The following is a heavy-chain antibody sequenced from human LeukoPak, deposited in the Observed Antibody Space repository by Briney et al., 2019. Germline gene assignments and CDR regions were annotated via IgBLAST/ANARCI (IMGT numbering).Heavy chain of an antibody. CDR1: GYTFTGYY. V-gene: IGHV1-2*06. CDR2: INPTRGGT. Sequence: RASVKVSCKASGYTFTGYYMHWVRQAPGQGLELVGRINPTRGGTNYAQKFQGRVTMTRDTSINTAYMELNRLRSDDTAVYYCAVRRGNVATRFDYWGQGTLVTVSS. CDR3: AVRRGNVATRFDY. D-gene: IGHD3-16*01. J-gene: IGHJ4*02.